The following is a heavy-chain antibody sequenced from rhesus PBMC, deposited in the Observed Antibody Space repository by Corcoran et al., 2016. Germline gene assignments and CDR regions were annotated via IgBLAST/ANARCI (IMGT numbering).Heavy chain of an antibody. V-gene: IGHV4-93*02. D-gene: IGHD3-3*01. CDR1: GGSISSSNW. J-gene: IGHJ4*01. Sequence: QVQLQESGPAVVKPSETLSLTCAVSGGSISSSNWWSWIRQSPGKGLESIGGIYGSGGSNEYHPSLKSRVTISIDTAKNQFSLQLSSVTAADTAVYYCARQEIRITIFGVVNKPFDYWGQGVLVTVSS. CDR3: ARQEIRITIFGVVNKPFDY. CDR2: IYGSGGSN.